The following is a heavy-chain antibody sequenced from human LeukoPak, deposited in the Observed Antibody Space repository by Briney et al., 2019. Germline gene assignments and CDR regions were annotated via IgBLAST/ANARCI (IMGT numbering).Heavy chain of an antibody. Sequence: SETLSLTCTVSGGSVSSTTYYWGWIRQPPGKGLEWIGSVYSGGGSYYNPSLKSRVTISVDTSKNQFSLKLSSVTAADTAMYYSVRHPVWGYANSGYNRYYFDFWGQGTLVTVSS. J-gene: IGHJ4*02. V-gene: IGHV4-39*01. CDR1: GGSVSSTTYY. CDR3: VRHPVWGYANSGYNRYYFDF. CDR2: VYSGGGS. D-gene: IGHD3-22*01.